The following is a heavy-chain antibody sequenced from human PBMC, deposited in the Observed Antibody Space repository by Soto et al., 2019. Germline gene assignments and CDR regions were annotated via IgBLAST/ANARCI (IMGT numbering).Heavy chain of an antibody. CDR2: IYYSGDT. V-gene: IGHV4-39*01. Sequence: PSDTLSLTCTVSGGSISSSDYYWGWIRQPPGKGLEWIGSIYYSGDTYYNPSLKSRVTTSVDTSKNQPSLKLSSVTAADTAVYYCATRFTVPSSYFDYWGQGIQVTVSS. CDR3: ATRFTVPSSYFDY. J-gene: IGHJ4*02. D-gene: IGHD4-4*01. CDR1: GGSISSSDYY.